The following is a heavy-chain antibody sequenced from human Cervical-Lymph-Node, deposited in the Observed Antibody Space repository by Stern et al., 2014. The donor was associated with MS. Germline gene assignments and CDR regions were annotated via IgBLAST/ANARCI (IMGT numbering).Heavy chain of an antibody. V-gene: IGHV3-74*01. CDR2: INSDGNRT. D-gene: IGHD4-17*01. CDR1: GFTFSSYW. CDR3: ARGLLSDSGDYDAYFQH. J-gene: IGHJ1*01. Sequence: EMQLVESGGGLVQPGGSLRLSCAASGFTFSSYWMHWVRQAPGKGLVWVSRINSDGNRTSYADSVKGRFTISRANAKNTLYLQMNSLRAEDTAVYYCARGLLSDSGDYDAYFQHWGQGTLVTVSS.